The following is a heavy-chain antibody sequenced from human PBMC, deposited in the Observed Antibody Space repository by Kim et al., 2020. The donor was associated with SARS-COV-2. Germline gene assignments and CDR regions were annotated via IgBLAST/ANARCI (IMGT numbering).Heavy chain of an antibody. J-gene: IGHJ3*02. D-gene: IGHD1-26*01. CDR3: ARISGRLMEAFDI. CDR1: GFTVSSNY. Sequence: GGSLRLSCAASGFTVSSNYMSWVRQAPGKGLEWVSVIYSGGSQYYADSVKGRLTISRDNSKNKPHLQMNSLRAEDTAAYYCARISGRLMEAFDIWGQG. V-gene: IGHV3-53*01. CDR2: IYSGGSQ.